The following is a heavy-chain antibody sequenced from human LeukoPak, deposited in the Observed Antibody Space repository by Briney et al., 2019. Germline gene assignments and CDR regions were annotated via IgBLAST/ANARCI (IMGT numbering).Heavy chain of an antibody. CDR3: AREPAKRDYVWGSYRYHNWFDP. J-gene: IGHJ5*02. CDR2: ISAYNGNT. D-gene: IGHD3-16*02. V-gene: IGHV1-18*01. CDR1: GYTFTSYD. Sequence: EASVKVSCKASGYTFTSYDINWVRQAPGQGLEWMGWISAYNGNTNYAQKLQGRVTMTTDTSTSTAYMELRSLRSDDTAVYYCAREPAKRDYVWGSYRYHNWFDPWGQGTLVTVSS.